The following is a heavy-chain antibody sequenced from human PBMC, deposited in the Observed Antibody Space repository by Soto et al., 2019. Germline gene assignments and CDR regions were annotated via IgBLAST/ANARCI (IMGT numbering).Heavy chain of an antibody. CDR1: GGSFSGYY. Sequence: QVQLQQWGAGLLKPSETLSLTCAVYGGSFSGYYWSWIRQPPGKGLEWIGEINHSGSTNYNPSLKSRVNTSVDTSKNQFALKLSSVTAADTAVYYCARVHYDFWSGYYTPWDYYDYMDVWGKGTTVTVSS. CDR2: INHSGST. V-gene: IGHV4-34*01. J-gene: IGHJ6*03. CDR3: ARVHYDFWSGYYTPWDYYDYMDV. D-gene: IGHD3-3*01.